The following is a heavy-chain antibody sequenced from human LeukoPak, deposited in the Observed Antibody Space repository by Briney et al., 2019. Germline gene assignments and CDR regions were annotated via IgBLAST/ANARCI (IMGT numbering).Heavy chain of an antibody. D-gene: IGHD3-3*01. V-gene: IGHV4-39*01. CDR3: VRHGLLFYDFWSGYTNPYYFDY. Sequence: SETLSLTCTVSGGSISSSSYYWGWIRQPPGKGLEWIGSIYYSGSTYYNPSLKSRVTISVDTSKNQFSLKLSSVTAADTAVYYCVRHGLLFYDFWSGYTNPYYFDYWGQGTLVTVSS. J-gene: IGHJ4*02. CDR2: IYYSGST. CDR1: GGSISSSSYY.